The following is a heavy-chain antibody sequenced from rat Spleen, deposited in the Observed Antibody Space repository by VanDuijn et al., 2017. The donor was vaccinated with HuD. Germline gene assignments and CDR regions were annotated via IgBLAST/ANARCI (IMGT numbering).Heavy chain of an antibody. Sequence: QVQLKESGPGLVQPSQTLSLTCTVSGFSLTSDGVSWVRQPPGKGLEWIAAVSSGGNTYYDSTLKSRLSISRDTSKSQVFLKMNSLQTEDTAMYFCARKSYSSYEGDFWGQGVMVTVSS. D-gene: IGHD1-2*01. CDR1: GFSLTSDG. V-gene: IGHV2S8*01. J-gene: IGHJ2*01. CDR3: ARKSYSSYEGDF. CDR2: VSSGGNT.